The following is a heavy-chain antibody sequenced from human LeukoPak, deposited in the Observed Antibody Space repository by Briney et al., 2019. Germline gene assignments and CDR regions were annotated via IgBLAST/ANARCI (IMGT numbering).Heavy chain of an antibody. V-gene: IGHV3-23*01. CDR2: ISGSGGST. CDR3: ARDWYDFWSGYYSPFDY. CDR1: GFTFSSYA. D-gene: IGHD3-3*01. J-gene: IGHJ4*02. Sequence: GGSLRLSCAASGFTFSSYAMSWVRQAPGKGLEWVSAISGSGGSTYYADSVKGRFTISRDNSKNTLYLQMNSLRAEDTAVYYCARDWYDFWSGYYSPFDYWGQGTLVTVSS.